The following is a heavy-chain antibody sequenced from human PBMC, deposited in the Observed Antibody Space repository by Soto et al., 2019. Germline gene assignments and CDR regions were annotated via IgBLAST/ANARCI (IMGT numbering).Heavy chain of an antibody. CDR3: ARAGYSSSWRSNWFDP. CDR2: IYYSGST. CDR1: GGSISSYY. V-gene: IGHV4-59*01. Sequence: SETLSLTCTVSGGSISSYYWSWIRQPPGKGLEWIGYIYYSGSTNYNPSLKSRVTISVDTSKNQFSLKLSSVTAADTAVYYCARAGYSSSWRSNWFDPWGQGTLVTVSS. J-gene: IGHJ5*02. D-gene: IGHD6-13*01.